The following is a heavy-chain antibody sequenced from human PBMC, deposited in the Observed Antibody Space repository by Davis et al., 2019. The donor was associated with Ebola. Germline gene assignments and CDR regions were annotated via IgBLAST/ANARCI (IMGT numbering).Heavy chain of an antibody. CDR3: AHTGAEAVAYYDFWSGYYTTSFDY. D-gene: IGHD3-3*01. CDR1: GFSLRTSGVG. J-gene: IGHJ4*02. Sequence: SGPTLVKPTQTLTLTCTFSGFSLRTSGVGVGWIRQPPGKALEWLALIYWDDDKRYSPSLKSRLTITKDTSKNQVVLTMTNMDPVDTATYYCAHTGAEAVAYYDFWSGYYTTSFDYWGQGTLVTVSS. V-gene: IGHV2-5*02. CDR2: IYWDDDK.